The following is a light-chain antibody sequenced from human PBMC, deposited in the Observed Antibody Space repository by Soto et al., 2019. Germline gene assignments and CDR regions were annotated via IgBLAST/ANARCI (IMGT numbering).Light chain of an antibody. V-gene: IGLV2-14*01. J-gene: IGLJ1*01. CDR2: EVS. Sequence: LTEPATVSGCLWVAVTTSRNRRSSHVGSYNYVSWYQQHPGKAPKFMIYEVSNRPSGVSNRFSGSKSGNTASLTVSGLQAEDEADYYCSSYTTGNPYVFGTGTKVTAL. CDR1: SSHVGSYNY. CDR3: SSYTTGNPYV.